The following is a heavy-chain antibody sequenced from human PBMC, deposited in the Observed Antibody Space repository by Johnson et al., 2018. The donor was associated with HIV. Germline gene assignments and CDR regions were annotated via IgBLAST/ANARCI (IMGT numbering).Heavy chain of an antibody. D-gene: IGHD3-22*01. J-gene: IGHJ3*02. CDR2: ISYDANTK. V-gene: IGHV3-30*03. Sequence: QVQLVESGGGVVQPGRSLRLSCAASGFSFSSYGLHWVRQAPGKGLEWVAVISYDANTKFYADSVKGRFTISRDNSKNTLYLQMNTLKVEDTAVYYCARGLQSRIVVITRGAFNIRGQGTMVTVSS. CDR1: GFSFSSYG. CDR3: ARGLQSRIVVITRGAFNI.